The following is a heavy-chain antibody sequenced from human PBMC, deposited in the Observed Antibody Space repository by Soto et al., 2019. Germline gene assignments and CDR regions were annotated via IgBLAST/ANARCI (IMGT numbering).Heavy chain of an antibody. CDR2: IYYSGST. J-gene: IGHJ4*02. CDR3: ARADGDLYYFDY. V-gene: IGHV4-59*01. D-gene: IGHD4-17*01. Sequence: SETLSLTCTVSGGSISSYYWSWIRQPPGKGLEWIGYIYYSGSTNYNPSLKSRVTISVDTSKNQFSLKLSSVTAADTAVYYCARADGDLYYFDYWGQGTLVTVSS. CDR1: GGSISSYY.